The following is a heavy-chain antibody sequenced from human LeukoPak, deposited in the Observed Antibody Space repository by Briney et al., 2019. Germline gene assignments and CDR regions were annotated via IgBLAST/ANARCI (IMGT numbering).Heavy chain of an antibody. CDR1: GYTFTNYG. D-gene: IGHD3-10*01. J-gene: IGHJ4*02. V-gene: IGHV1-18*01. CDR3: ARGSGGYSYFDY. Sequence: ASVKVSCKASGYTFTNYGIIWVRQAPGQGLEWMGWISAYNGNTNYAQKLQGRVTMTADTSTSTAYMELRSLRSDDTAVYYCARGSGGYSYFDYWGQGALVTVSS. CDR2: ISAYNGNT.